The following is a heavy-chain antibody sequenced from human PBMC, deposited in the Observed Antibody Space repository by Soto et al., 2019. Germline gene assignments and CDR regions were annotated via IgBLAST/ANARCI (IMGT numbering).Heavy chain of an antibody. CDR3: AKKGTSGWYGGFDY. V-gene: IGHV3-9*01. D-gene: IGHD6-19*01. Sequence: GGSLRLSCAASGFTFDDYAMHWVRQATGKGLEWVSGISWNSGSIGYADSVKGRFTISRDNAKNSLYLQMNSLRAEDTALYYCAKKGTSGWYGGFDYWGQGTPVTVS. CDR1: GFTFDDYA. CDR2: ISWNSGSI. J-gene: IGHJ4*02.